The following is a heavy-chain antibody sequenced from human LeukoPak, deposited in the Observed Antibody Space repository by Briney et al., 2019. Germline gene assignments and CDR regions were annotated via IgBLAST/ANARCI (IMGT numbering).Heavy chain of an antibody. CDR3: ATTTIRLGY. V-gene: IGHV4-39*07. D-gene: IGHD1-26*01. CDR1: GGSISSSSHY. CDR2: MYYRGST. J-gene: IGHJ4*02. Sequence: SETLSLTCTVSGGSISSSSHYWGWIRQPPGKGLEWIGSMYYRGSTYHNPSLKSRVTISVDTSKNQFSLKLSSVTAADTAVYYCATTTIRLGYWGQGTLVTISS.